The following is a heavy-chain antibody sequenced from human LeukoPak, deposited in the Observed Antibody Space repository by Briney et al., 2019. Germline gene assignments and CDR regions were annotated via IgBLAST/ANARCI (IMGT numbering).Heavy chain of an antibody. D-gene: IGHD6-19*01. CDR1: GFTFSTYA. CDR2: IGGGGPTT. J-gene: IGHJ4*02. CDR3: ARGFLGGTDQYFDS. V-gene: IGHV3-23*01. Sequence: GGPLRLSCAASGFTFSTYAMNWVRQAPAKGLEWVSTIGGGGPTTDYADSVKDRFTISRDNSKNTLYLQMNSLRAEDTAVYFCARGFLGGTDQYFDSWGQGTLVTVSS.